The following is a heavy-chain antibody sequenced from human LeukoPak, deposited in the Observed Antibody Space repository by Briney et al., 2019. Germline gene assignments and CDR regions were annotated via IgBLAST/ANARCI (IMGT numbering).Heavy chain of an antibody. CDR1: GYTFTGYY. V-gene: IGHV1-2*06. CDR2: INPNSGGT. Sequence: GASVKVSCKASGYTFTGYYMHWVRQAPGQGLEWMGRINPNSGGTNYAQKFQGRVTMTRDTSISTAYMELSRLRSDDTAVYYCARGLYGGNSAAGYWGQGTLVTVSS. J-gene: IGHJ4*02. CDR3: ARGLYGGNSAAGY. D-gene: IGHD4-23*01.